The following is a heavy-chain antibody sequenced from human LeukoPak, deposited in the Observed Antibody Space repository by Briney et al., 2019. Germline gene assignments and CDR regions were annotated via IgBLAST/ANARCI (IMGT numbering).Heavy chain of an antibody. V-gene: IGHV1-69*13. D-gene: IGHD1-26*01. Sequence: SVKVSCKASGGAFSSYAISWVRQAPGQGLEWMGGTIPIFGTANYAQKFQGRVTITADESTSTAYMELSSLRSEDTAVYYCARDSSSGSYYSAFDIWGQGTMVTVSS. CDR2: TIPIFGTA. CDR1: GGAFSSYA. J-gene: IGHJ3*02. CDR3: ARDSSSGSYYSAFDI.